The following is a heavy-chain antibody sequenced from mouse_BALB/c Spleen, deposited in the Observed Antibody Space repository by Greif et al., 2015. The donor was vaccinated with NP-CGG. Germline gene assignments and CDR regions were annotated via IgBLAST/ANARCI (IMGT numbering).Heavy chain of an antibody. J-gene: IGHJ4*01. D-gene: IGHD4-1*01. V-gene: IGHV1S81*02. CDR2: INPSNGGT. CDR3: TRWDWDAMDY. CDR1: GYTFTSYY. Sequence: QVQLKESGAELVKPGASVKLSCKASGYTFTSYYMYWVKQRPGQGLEWIGGINPSNGGTNFNEKFKSKATPTVDKSSSTAVMQLSSLASGDSAVYCCTRWDWDAMDYWGQGTSVTVSS.